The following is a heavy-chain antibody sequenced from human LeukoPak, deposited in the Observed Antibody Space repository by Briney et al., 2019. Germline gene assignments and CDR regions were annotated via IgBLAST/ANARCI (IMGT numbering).Heavy chain of an antibody. CDR3: ARDGSSYAPSQPFFFDY. D-gene: IGHD3-10*01. V-gene: IGHV3-48*03. CDR1: GFTFSSDD. Sequence: PGGSLRLSCEASGFTFSSDDMNWVRQAPGKGLERVSYISGSGYRIYYAGSVKGRFTISRDNAKKSLYLQMDSLRAEDTAVYYCARDGSSYAPSQPFFFDYWGQGTLVTVSS. CDR2: ISGSGYRI. J-gene: IGHJ4*02.